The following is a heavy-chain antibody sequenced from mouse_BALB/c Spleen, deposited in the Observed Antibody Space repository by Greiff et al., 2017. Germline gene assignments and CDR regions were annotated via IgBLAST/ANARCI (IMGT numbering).Heavy chain of an antibody. CDR3: ARAGGNYRYYAMDY. CDR1: GYAFSSYW. CDR2: IYPGDGDT. Sequence: QVQLQQSGAELVRPGSSVKISCKASGYAFSSYWMNWVKQRPGQGLEWIGQIYPGDGDTNYNGKFKGKATLTADKSSSTAYMQLSSPTSEDSAVYYCARAGGNYRYYAMDYWGQGTSVTVSS. J-gene: IGHJ4*01. D-gene: IGHD2-1*01. V-gene: IGHV1-80*01.